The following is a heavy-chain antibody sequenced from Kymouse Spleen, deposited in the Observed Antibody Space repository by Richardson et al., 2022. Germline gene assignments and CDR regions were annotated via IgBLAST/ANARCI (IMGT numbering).Heavy chain of an antibody. D-gene: IGHD3-10*01. V-gene: IGHV4-39*01. CDR1: GGSISSSSYY. CDR2: IYYSGST. Sequence: QLQLQESGPGLVKPSETLSLTCTVSGGSISSSSYYWGWIRQPPGKGLEWIGSIYYSGSTYYNPSLKSRVTISVDTSKNQFSLKLSSVTAADTAVYYCATMVRGVISATTTTVWTSGAKGPRSPSPQ. J-gene: IGHJ6*02. CDR3: ATMVRGVISATTTTVWTS.